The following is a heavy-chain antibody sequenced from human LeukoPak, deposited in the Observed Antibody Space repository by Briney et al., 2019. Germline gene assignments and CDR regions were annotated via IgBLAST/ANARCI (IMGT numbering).Heavy chain of an antibody. D-gene: IGHD3-3*01. CDR1: SGYW. CDR2: IKQDGSEK. CDR3: AGLMDDFGVVTYFDY. Sequence: GGSLRLSCAAFSGYWMTWVRQAPGKGLEWVANIKQDGSEKYYVDSVKGRFTISRDNAKNSLYLQMNSLRAEDTAVYYCAGLMDDFGVVTYFDYWGQGTLVTVSS. J-gene: IGHJ4*02. V-gene: IGHV3-7*01.